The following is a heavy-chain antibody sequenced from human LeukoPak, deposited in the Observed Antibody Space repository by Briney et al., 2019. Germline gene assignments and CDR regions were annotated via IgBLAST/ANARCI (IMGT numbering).Heavy chain of an antibody. V-gene: IGHV1-69*04. D-gene: IGHD6-19*01. Sequence: SVKVSCKASGGTFSSYAISWVRQAPGQGLEWMGRIIPILGIANYAQKFQGRVTITADKSTSTAYMELSSLRSEDTAVYYCAREGRGSHWLYYFDYWGQGTLVTVSS. J-gene: IGHJ4*02. CDR1: GGTFSSYA. CDR3: AREGRGSHWLYYFDY. CDR2: IIPILGIA.